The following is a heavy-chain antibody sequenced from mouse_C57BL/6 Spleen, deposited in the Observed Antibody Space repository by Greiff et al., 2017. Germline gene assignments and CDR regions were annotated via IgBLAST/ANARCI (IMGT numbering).Heavy chain of an antibody. CDR2: IWSGGST. V-gene: IGHV2-2*01. Sequence: QVQLQQSGPGLVQPSQCLSISCTASGFSLTSYGVHWVRQSPGKGLEWLGVIWSGGSTDYNAAFIFRLSISKDNSNSHVFLKMNSLQADDTDIYFYARGRISTVERNWYFDVWGTGTTVTVSS. J-gene: IGHJ1*03. CDR1: GFSLTSYG. D-gene: IGHD1-1*01. CDR3: ARGRISTVERNWYFDV.